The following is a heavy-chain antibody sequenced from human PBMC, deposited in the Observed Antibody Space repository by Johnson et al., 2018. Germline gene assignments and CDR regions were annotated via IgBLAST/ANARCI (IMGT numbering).Heavy chain of an antibody. CDR2: IGTAGDK. CDR1: GFTFRSYD. J-gene: IGHJ6*03. CDR3: TRGGSYMDV. D-gene: IGHD1-26*01. Sequence: VQLQESGGGLVQPGGSLRLSCAASGFTFRSYDMHWVRQATGKGLEWVSGIGTAGDKYYAGYVKGRFTISRENAKNSLYLQMNSLRAGDTAVYYCTRGGSYMDVWGKGTTVTVSS. V-gene: IGHV3-13*01.